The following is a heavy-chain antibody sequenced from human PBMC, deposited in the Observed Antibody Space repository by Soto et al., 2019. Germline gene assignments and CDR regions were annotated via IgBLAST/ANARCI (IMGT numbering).Heavy chain of an antibody. J-gene: IGHJ4*02. D-gene: IGHD3-10*02. CDR1: GFIFSNYG. V-gene: IGHV3-30*03. Sequence: QVQLVESGGGVVQPGRSLRLSCADSGFIFSNYGMHWVRQAPGKGLEWVAFISYDGSDILYADSVKGRFTISRDNSKSTLFLHMNRPRAEDTAVYFCAIVRVADSPLDHWGQGSLVTVSS. CDR3: AIVRVADSPLDH. CDR2: ISYDGSDI.